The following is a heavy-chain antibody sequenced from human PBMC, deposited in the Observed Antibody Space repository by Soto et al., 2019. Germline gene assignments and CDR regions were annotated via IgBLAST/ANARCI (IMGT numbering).Heavy chain of an antibody. CDR3: ARMDFWSGYPATSFDY. J-gene: IGHJ4*02. CDR2: IYYSGST. CDR1: GGSISSYY. Sequence: QVQLQESGPGLVKPSETLSLTCTVSGGSISSYYWSWIRQPPGKGLEWIGYIYYSGSTNYNPSLKSRVTISVDTSKNQFSLKVSSVTAADTAVYYCARMDFWSGYPATSFDYWGQGTLVTVSS. V-gene: IGHV4-59*12. D-gene: IGHD3-3*01.